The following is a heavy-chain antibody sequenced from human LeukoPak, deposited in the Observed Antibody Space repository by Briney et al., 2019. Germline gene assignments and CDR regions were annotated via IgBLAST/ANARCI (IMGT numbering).Heavy chain of an antibody. J-gene: IGHJ3*02. CDR1: XGSXXXSSYY. V-gene: IGHV4-39*01. D-gene: IGHD3-10*01. CDR2: IYYSGST. Sequence: XGSXXXSSYYWGWIRQPPWKGLEWIGSIYYSGSTYYNLSLKSRVTISVDTSKNQFSLKLTSVTAADTAVYYCARVRRSGYYYGSGSYSPAFDIWGQGTMVTVSS. CDR3: ARVRRSGYYYGSGSYSPAFDI.